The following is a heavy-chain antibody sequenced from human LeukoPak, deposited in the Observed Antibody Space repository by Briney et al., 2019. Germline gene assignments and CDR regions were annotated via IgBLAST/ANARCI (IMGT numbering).Heavy chain of an antibody. CDR2: IYYSGRT. V-gene: IGHV4-39*01. D-gene: IGHD3-22*01. CDR1: GDSVSRSDSY. J-gene: IGHJ1*01. CDR3: ARRRYYDGSGYLE. Sequence: SETLSLTCSVSGDSVSRSDSYWDWIRQPPGKGLEWIGTIYYSGRTYYSPSLKSRVTMSVDPSNNQFPLNLRSVTAADTALYYCARRRYYDGSGYLEWGQGTLLSVSS.